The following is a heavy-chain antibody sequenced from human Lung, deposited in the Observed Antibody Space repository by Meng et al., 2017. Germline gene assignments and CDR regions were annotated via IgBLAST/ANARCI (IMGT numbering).Heavy chain of an antibody. D-gene: IGHD3-22*01. CDR1: GFSLSTSGVG. Sequence: HITLKDSGPTLVKPTQTRTLTCTSSGFSLSTSGVGVGWIRQPPGKALEWLALIYWDDDKRYSPSLKSRLTITKDTSKNQVVLTMTNMDPVDTATYYCAHIVLYDSYDYWGQGTLVTVSS. CDR3: AHIVLYDSYDY. V-gene: IGHV2-5*02. J-gene: IGHJ4*02. CDR2: IYWDDDK.